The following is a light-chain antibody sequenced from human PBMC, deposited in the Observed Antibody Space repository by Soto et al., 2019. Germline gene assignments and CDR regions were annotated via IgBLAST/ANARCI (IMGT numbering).Light chain of an antibody. V-gene: IGKV3-20*01. Sequence: EVVLTQSPSALSLSPAERATLSSTASHSVDSSYFAWYQQRPGQAPRLLIYETSSRATGIPDRFSGSGSGTDFTLTVSRLEPEDFAVYFCQQYGSYPLTFGGGTKVDIK. CDR1: HSVDSSY. CDR2: ETS. J-gene: IGKJ4*01. CDR3: QQYGSYPLT.